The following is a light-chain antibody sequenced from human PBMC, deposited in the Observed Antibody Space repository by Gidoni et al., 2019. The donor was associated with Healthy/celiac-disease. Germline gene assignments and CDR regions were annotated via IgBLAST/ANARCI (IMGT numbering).Light chain of an antibody. CDR1: NIGSKS. V-gene: IGLV3-21*04. CDR3: QVWDSSSDHWV. Sequence: SSVLTQPPSVSVAPGKTARITCGGNNIGSKSVPWYQQKPGQAPVLVSYYDSDRPSGIPERFSGSNSGNTATLTISRVEAGDEADYYCQVWDSSSDHWVFGGGTKLTVL. CDR2: YDS. J-gene: IGLJ3*02.